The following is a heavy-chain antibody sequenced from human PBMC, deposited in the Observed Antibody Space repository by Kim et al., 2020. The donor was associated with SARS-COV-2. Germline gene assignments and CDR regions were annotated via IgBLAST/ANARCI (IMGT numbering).Heavy chain of an antibody. CDR1: GFTFSSYG. D-gene: IGHD1-26*01. CDR3: ASPNSGSYYAVGY. V-gene: IGHV3-30*03. CDR2: ISYDGSNK. J-gene: IGHJ4*02. Sequence: GGSLRLSCAASGFTFSSYGMHWVRQAPGKGLEWVAVISYDGSNKYYADSVKGRFTISRDNSKNTLYLQMNSLRAEDTAVYYCASPNSGSYYAVGYWGQGTLVTVSS.